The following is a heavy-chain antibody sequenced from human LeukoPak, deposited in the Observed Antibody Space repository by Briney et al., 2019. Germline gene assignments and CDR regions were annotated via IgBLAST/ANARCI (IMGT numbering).Heavy chain of an antibody. V-gene: IGHV4-34*01. D-gene: IGHD4-17*01. CDR1: GGSFSGYY. CDR2: INHSGST. J-gene: IGHJ4*02. Sequence: SETLSLTCAVYGGSFSGYYWSWIRQRPGKGLEWIGEINHSGSTNYNPSLKSRVTISVDTSKNQFSLKLSSVTAADTAVYYCARDPIYVSPYGDYGIYFDYWGQGTLVTVSS. CDR3: ARDPIYVSPYGDYGIYFDY.